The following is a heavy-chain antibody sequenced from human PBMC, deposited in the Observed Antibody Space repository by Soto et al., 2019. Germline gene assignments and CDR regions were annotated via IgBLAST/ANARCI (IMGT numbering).Heavy chain of an antibody. D-gene: IGHD5-18*01. CDR1: GFTFSTYG. CDR3: GIDGALGDTAVVDS. Sequence: QVQLVESGGGVVQPGKSLRLSCTASGFTFSTYGMHWVRQAPGKGLEWVAVIWYDGSNKYHGDSLKGRFTISRDNSKNTLYLQMNNLRAEDTAVYYCGIDGALGDTAVVDSWGQGTLVTVSS. CDR2: IWYDGSNK. J-gene: IGHJ4*02. V-gene: IGHV3-33*01.